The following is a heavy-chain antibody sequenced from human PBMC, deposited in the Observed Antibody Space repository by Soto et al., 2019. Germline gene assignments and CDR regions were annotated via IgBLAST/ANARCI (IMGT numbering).Heavy chain of an antibody. CDR2: IFYSGST. Sequence: KTSETLSLTCSVSGGSITSYYWSWIRQPPGKGLEWIGSIFYSGSTYYNPSLKSRVTISVDTSKNHFSLKLISVTTADTAVYFCAREGNLGRWIQPLDSWGQGTLVTVSS. D-gene: IGHD2-2*03. CDR3: AREGNLGRWIQPLDS. J-gene: IGHJ4*02. V-gene: IGHV4-59*01. CDR1: GGSITSYY.